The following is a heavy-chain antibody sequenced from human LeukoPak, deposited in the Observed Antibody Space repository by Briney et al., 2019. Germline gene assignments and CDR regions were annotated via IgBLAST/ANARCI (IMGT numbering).Heavy chain of an antibody. J-gene: IGHJ4*02. CDR3: AKDHMVRAVGY. Sequence: GGSLRLSCAASGFTFSSYAMHWVRQAPGKGLEWVAVISYDGSNKYYADSVKGRFTISRDNSKNTLYLQMNSLRAEDTAVYYCAKDHMVRAVGYWGQGTLVTVSS. V-gene: IGHV3-30*04. D-gene: IGHD3-10*01. CDR2: ISYDGSNK. CDR1: GFTFSSYA.